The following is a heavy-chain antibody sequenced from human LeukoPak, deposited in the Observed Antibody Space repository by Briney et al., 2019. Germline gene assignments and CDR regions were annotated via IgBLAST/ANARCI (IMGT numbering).Heavy chain of an antibody. D-gene: IGHD3-22*01. CDR3: AKDYYDSSGYYPWY. Sequence: PGGSLRLSCAASGFTFSSYAMSWVRQAPGKGLEWVSAISGSGGSTYYADSVKGRFTISRDNSKNTLYLQMNSLRAEDTAVYYCAKDYYDSSGYYPWYWGQGTLVTVSS. CDR1: GFTFSSYA. V-gene: IGHV3-23*01. J-gene: IGHJ4*02. CDR2: ISGSGGST.